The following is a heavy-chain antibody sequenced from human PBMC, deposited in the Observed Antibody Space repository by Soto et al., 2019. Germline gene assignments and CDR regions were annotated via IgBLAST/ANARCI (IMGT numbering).Heavy chain of an antibody. CDR1: GDSISSSAYY. V-gene: IGHV4-39*01. J-gene: IGHJ4*02. D-gene: IGHD2-8*01. CDR2: IHYGGNT. CDR3: ARTYCRNGSCKKTVFDY. Sequence: SETLSLTCTVSGDSISSSAYYWGWLRQPPGKGLEWVGSIHYGGNTYYNPSLKSRVTISVDTSKNQVSLKLTSVTAADTALYYCARTYCRNGSCKKTVFDYWGQGTLVTVSS.